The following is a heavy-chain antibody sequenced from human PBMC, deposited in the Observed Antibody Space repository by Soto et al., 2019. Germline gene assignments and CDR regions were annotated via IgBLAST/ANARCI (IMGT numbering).Heavy chain of an antibody. Sequence: GGSVRLSCGASGFSFSRYGMHWVRQAPGKGLEWVAVISYDGSNKYYADSVKGRFTISRDNSKHTLYLQMTSLRGEDTAVYYCARDYLRRTTVTTHAFDIWGQGTMVTVS. V-gene: IGHV3-30*03. D-gene: IGHD4-17*01. CDR2: ISYDGSNK. CDR1: GFSFSRYG. CDR3: ARDYLRRTTVTTHAFDI. J-gene: IGHJ3*02.